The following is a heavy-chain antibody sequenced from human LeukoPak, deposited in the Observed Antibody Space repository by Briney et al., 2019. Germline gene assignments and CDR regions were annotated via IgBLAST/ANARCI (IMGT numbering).Heavy chain of an antibody. V-gene: IGHV4-61*02. Sequence: SQTLSLTCTVSGGSITSGGYYWTWIRQPAGKGLEWLGRIATSGSANYIPSLKSRVAISLDTSKNQFSLKLSSVTAADTAVYYCVRGRYYYDTSGYVVWLDPWGQGTLVTVSS. CDR3: VRGRYYYDTSGYVVWLDP. CDR2: IATSGSA. CDR1: GGSITSGGYY. J-gene: IGHJ5*02. D-gene: IGHD3-22*01.